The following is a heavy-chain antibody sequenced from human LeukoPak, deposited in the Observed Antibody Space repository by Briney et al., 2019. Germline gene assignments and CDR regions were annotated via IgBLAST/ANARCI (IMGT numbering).Heavy chain of an antibody. D-gene: IGHD3-10*01. J-gene: IGHJ5*02. V-gene: IGHV1-69*05. CDR1: GGTFSSYA. Sequence: SVKVSCKASGGTFSSYAISWVRQAPGQGLEWMGGIIPIFGTANYAQKFQGRVTITTDESTSTAYMELSSLRSEDTAVYYCARDKGVGFHFQFDPWGQGTLVTVSS. CDR2: IIPIFGTA. CDR3: ARDKGVGFHFQFDP.